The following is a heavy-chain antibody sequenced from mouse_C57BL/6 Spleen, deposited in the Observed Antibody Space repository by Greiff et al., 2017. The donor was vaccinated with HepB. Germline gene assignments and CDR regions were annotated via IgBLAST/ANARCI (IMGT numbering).Heavy chain of an antibody. J-gene: IGHJ1*03. Sequence: VKLMESGPELVKPGASVKISCKASGYAFSSSWMNWVKQRPGKGLEWIGRIYPGDGDTNYNGKFKGKATLTADKSSSTAYMQLSSLTSEDSAVYCCARDYGSSYDWYFDVWGTGTTVTVSS. CDR1: GYAFSSSW. CDR2: IYPGDGDT. D-gene: IGHD1-1*01. V-gene: IGHV1-82*01. CDR3: ARDYGSSYDWYFDV.